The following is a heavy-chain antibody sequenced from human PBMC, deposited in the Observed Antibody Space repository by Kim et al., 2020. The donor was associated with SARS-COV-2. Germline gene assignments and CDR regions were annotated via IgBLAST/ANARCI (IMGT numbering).Heavy chain of an antibody. J-gene: IGHJ4*02. CDR3: AREAVAGSFDH. V-gene: IGHV1-3*01. D-gene: IGHD6-19*01. CDR2: NT. Sequence: NTRNSRSVRARVSITRDTSATTAYLELSGLRSEDTAVYYCAREAVAGSFDHWGQGTLVTVSS.